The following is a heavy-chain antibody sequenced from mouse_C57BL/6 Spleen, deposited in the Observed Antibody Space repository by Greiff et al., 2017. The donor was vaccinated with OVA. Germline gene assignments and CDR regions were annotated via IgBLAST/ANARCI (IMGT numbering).Heavy chain of an antibody. CDR2: ISGGGGNT. V-gene: IGHV5-9*01. D-gene: IGHD2-2*01. J-gene: IGHJ2*01. Sequence: EVKLQESGGGLVKPGGSLKLSCAASGFTFSSYTMSWVRQTPEKRLEWVATISGGGGNTYYPDSVKGRFTISRDNAKNTLYLQMSSLRSEDTALYYCATTLDEVYGYDREYYFDYWAKAPLSQSPQ. CDR1: GFTFSSYT. CDR3: ATTLDEVYGYDREYYFDY.